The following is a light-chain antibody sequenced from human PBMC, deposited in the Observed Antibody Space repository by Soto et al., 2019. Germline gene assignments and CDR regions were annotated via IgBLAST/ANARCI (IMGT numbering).Light chain of an antibody. CDR3: QQYNSYSWT. CDR1: QSISSW. J-gene: IGKJ1*01. V-gene: IGKV1-5*01. Sequence: DIQMTQSPSTLSASVGDRVTITCRASQSISSWLAWYQQKPGKAPKLLIYDASSLESGDPSRFSGSGSGTELALTISSLQPDDFATYYCQQYNSYSWTFGQGTKVDIK. CDR2: DAS.